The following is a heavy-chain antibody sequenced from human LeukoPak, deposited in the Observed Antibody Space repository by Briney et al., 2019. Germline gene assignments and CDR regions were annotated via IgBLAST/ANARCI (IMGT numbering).Heavy chain of an antibody. CDR3: ARQNFGDV. V-gene: IGHV5-51*01. CDR1: EYSFTNYP. D-gene: IGHD1-7*01. CDR2: THPAHSDT. Sequence: GESLKISCKDSEYSFTNYPTTHTPQMPGKSLDRIENTHPAHSDTRYSPSFQGQVTISADKSISTAYLQWSSLRAADTAIYYCARQNFGDVWGQGTTVTVSS. J-gene: IGHJ6*02.